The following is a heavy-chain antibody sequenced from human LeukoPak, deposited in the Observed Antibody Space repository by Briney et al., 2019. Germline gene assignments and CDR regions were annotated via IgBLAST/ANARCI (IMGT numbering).Heavy chain of an antibody. D-gene: IGHD2-2*01. V-gene: IGHV4-39*01. Sequence: WVRQPPGKGLEWIGSIYYSGSTYYNPSLKSRVTISVDTSKNQFSLKLSSVTAADTAVYYCATYCSSTSCPRGFVDYWGQGTLVTVSS. J-gene: IGHJ4*02. CDR2: IYYSGST. CDR3: ATYCSSTSCPRGFVDY.